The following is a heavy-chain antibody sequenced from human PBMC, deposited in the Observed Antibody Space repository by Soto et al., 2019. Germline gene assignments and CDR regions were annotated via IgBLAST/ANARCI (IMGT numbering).Heavy chain of an antibody. Sequence: ASVKVSCKASGYTFTSYAMHWVRQAPGQRLEWMGWINAGNGNTKYSQKFQGRVTITRDTSASTAYMELSSLRSEDTAVYYCARDSGGGDSSSWYYYYYYMDVWGKGTTVTVSS. J-gene: IGHJ6*03. CDR2: INAGNGNT. V-gene: IGHV1-3*01. CDR3: ARDSGGGDSSSWYYYYYYMDV. D-gene: IGHD6-13*01. CDR1: GYTFTSYA.